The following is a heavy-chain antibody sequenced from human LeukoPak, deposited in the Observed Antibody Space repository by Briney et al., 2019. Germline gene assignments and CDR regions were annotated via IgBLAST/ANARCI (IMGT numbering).Heavy chain of an antibody. CDR1: GFTFSSYW. Sequence: PGGSLRLSCEVSGFTFSSYWMYWVRQAPGKGLVWVSRLSGDGDYTDYEDSVKGRFTISRDNAKNTLYLQMNSLRAEDTAVYYCAREEQQLVVGGYFDFWGQGTLVTVSS. J-gene: IGHJ4*02. D-gene: IGHD6-13*01. CDR3: AREEQQLVVGGYFDF. CDR2: LSGDGDYT. V-gene: IGHV3-74*01.